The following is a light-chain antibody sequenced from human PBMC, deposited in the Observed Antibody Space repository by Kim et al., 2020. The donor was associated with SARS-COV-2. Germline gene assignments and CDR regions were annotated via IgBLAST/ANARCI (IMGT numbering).Light chain of an antibody. Sequence: ASVGDRVTITCRASQSISSRLAWYQQKPGKAPTLLIYKASNLESGVPSRFSGSGSGTEFTLTISSLQPDDFATYYCQQYDSYSQTFGQGTKVDIK. CDR1: QSISSR. CDR2: KAS. V-gene: IGKV1-5*03. CDR3: QQYDSYSQT. J-gene: IGKJ1*01.